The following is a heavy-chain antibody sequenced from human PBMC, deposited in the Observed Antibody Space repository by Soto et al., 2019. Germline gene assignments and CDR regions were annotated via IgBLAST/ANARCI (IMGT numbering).Heavy chain of an antibody. CDR3: ARWWSGSRQGFDP. J-gene: IGHJ5*02. V-gene: IGHV4-31*03. Sequence: QVQLQESGPGLVKPSQTLSLTCTVSVGSISSGDYYWSWIRQHPGKGLEWLVYIYYSGSTYYNPSLKSRVTISVDTSKNQFSLKLSSVTAADTAVYYCARWWSGSRQGFDPWGQGTLVTVSS. CDR1: VGSISSGDYY. CDR2: IYYSGST. D-gene: IGHD3-3*01.